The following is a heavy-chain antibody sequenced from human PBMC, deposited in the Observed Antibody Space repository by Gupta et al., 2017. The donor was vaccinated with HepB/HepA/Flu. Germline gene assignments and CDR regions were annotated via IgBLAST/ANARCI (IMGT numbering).Heavy chain of an antibody. CDR3: ARECRRCQTPDY. V-gene: IGHV1-18*01. J-gene: IGHJ4*02. Sequence: QVQLVQSGAEVKKPGASVKVSCKASGYTFTSYGISWVRQAPGQGLEWMGWISAYNGNTNEAQKLQGRVTMTTDTYTSKAYMEMRSLRSDDTAVYYCARECRRCQTPDYWGQGNLVTVSS. CDR2: ISAYNGNT. D-gene: IGHD4-17*01. CDR1: GYTFTSYG.